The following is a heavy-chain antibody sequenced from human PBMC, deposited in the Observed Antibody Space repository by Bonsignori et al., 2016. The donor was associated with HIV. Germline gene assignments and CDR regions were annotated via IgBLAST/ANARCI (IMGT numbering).Heavy chain of an antibody. CDR3: ARHSDCGGDCYSRWFDP. J-gene: IGHJ5*02. Sequence: VRQMPGKGLEWIGYVHNSGSTDYNPSLKSRVTISLETSKNQVSLRLTSVNAADTATYYCARHSDCGGDCYSRWFDPWAREPWSPSPQ. CDR2: VHNSGST. V-gene: IGHV4-61*07. D-gene: IGHD2-21*01.